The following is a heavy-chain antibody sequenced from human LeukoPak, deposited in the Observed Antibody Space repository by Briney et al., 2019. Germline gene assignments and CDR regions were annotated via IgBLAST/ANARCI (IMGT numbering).Heavy chain of an antibody. V-gene: IGHV4-4*02. J-gene: IGHJ4*02. CDR1: GGSISSSNW. D-gene: IGHD3-10*01. CDR2: IYHSGST. Sequence: SETLSLTCAVSGGSISSSNWWSWVRPPPGKGLEWIGEIYHSGSTHYNPSLKSRVTISVDKSKNQFSLKLNSVTAADTAVYYCARRGGARAFDSWGQGTLVTVSS. CDR3: ARRGGARAFDS.